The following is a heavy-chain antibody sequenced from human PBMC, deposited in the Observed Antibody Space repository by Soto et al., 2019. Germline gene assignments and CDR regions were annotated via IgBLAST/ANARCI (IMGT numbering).Heavy chain of an antibody. V-gene: IGHV3-33*01. CDR2: IWYDGSNK. CDR1: GFTFSSYG. D-gene: IGHD6-19*01. CDR3: ARAPTYSSGWLGAFDI. J-gene: IGHJ3*02. Sequence: GGSLRLSCAASGFTFSSYGMHWFRQAPGKGLEWVAVIWYDGSNKYYADSVKGRFTISRDNSKNTLYLQMNSLRAEDTAVYYCARAPTYSSGWLGAFDIWGQGTMVTVSS.